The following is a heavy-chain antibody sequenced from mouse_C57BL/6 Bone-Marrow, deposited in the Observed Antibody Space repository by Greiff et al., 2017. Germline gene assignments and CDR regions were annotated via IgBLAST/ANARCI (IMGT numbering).Heavy chain of an antibody. CDR1: GYTFTSYW. J-gene: IGHJ3*01. Sequence: QVQLQQPGAELVKPGASVKMSCKASGYTFTSYWITWVKQRPGQGLEWIGDIYPGSGSTNYNEKFTSKATLTVDTSSRTAYMQLSSLTSEDSAGDYWARWGLGWFAYWGQGTLVTVSA. D-gene: IGHD3-1*01. CDR2: IYPGSGST. CDR3: ARWGLGWFAY. V-gene: IGHV1-55*01.